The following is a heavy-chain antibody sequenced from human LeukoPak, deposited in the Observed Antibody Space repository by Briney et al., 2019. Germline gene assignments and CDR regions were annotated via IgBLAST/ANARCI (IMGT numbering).Heavy chain of an antibody. V-gene: IGHV3-23*01. Sequence: PGGSLRLSCAASGFTFSSYAMSWVRPAPGKGLEWVSAISGSGGSTYYADSVKGRFTISRDNSKNTLYLQMNSLRAEDTAVYYCAKDTLVGATLYYFDYWGQGTLVTVSS. CDR2: ISGSGGST. CDR3: AKDTLVGATLYYFDY. CDR1: GFTFSSYA. D-gene: IGHD1-26*01. J-gene: IGHJ4*02.